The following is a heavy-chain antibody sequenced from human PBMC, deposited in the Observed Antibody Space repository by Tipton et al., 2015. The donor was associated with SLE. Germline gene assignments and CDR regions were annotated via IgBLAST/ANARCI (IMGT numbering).Heavy chain of an antibody. CDR2: ISYDGSNK. V-gene: IGHV3-30*14. CDR1: GFTFSSYA. CDR3: AGRGYSSSWSSFDV. J-gene: IGHJ2*01. Sequence: SLRLSCAASGFTFSSYAMHWVRQAPGKGLEWVAVISYDGSNKYYADSVQGRFTISRDNSNLYLQMNSLGAEDTAVYYCAGRGYSSSWSSFDVWGRGTLVTVSS. D-gene: IGHD6-13*01.